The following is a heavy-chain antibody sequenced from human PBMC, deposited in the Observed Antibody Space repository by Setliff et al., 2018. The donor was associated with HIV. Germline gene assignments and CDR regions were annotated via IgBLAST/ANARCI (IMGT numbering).Heavy chain of an antibody. CDR1: GFTFMNYA. CDR3: ARPTYCSSTSCRRYAMDV. Sequence: PGGSLRLSCAASGFTFMNYAMSWVRQAPGKGLAWVSTISGSGGNTYYADSVKGRSTISRDNSKNTLSLQMDSLTTEDTAVYYCARPTYCSSTSCRRYAMDVWGQGTTVTVSS. CDR2: ISGSGGNT. V-gene: IGHV3-23*01. J-gene: IGHJ6*02. D-gene: IGHD2-2*01.